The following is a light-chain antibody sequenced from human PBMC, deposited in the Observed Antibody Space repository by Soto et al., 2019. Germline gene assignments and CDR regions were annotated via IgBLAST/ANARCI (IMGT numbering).Light chain of an antibody. Sequence: DIQLTQSPSFQSAFVGDTVTITCRASQAMSTYLAWYQQKPGKVPKLLIRSASTLQSGVPPRFSGGGSGTEFTLTISTLQLDDSGIYYCQQLNGYQLAFGGGTNVEIK. CDR1: QAMSTY. V-gene: IGKV1-9*01. CDR2: SAS. J-gene: IGKJ4*01. CDR3: QQLNGYQLA.